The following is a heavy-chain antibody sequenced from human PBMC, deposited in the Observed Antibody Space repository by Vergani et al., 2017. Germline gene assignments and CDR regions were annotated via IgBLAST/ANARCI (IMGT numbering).Heavy chain of an antibody. D-gene: IGHD3-10*01. CDR1: GGTFSSYA. CDR2: IIPIFGTA. Sequence: QVQLVQSGAEVKKPGSSVKVSCKASGGTFSSYAISWVRQAPGQGLEWMGGIIPIFGTANYAQKFQGRVTITADESTSPAYMGPGSLRSEDTAVFYCASSPLTNHYYGSGSYYNGGYYYYYMDVWGKGTTVTVSS. V-gene: IGHV1-69*12. CDR3: ASSPLTNHYYGSGSYYNGGYYYYYMDV. J-gene: IGHJ6*03.